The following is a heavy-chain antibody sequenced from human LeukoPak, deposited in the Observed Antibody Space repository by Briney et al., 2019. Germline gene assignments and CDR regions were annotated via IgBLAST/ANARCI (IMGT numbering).Heavy chain of an antibody. CDR2: MNPNSGNT. D-gene: IGHD2-15*01. CDR3: ARDTLIQGFYAMDV. V-gene: IGHV1-8*01. Sequence: ASVKVSCKASGYTFTSYDINWVRQAAGHGLEWVGWMNPNSGNTGYAPKFQGRVTMTRSTSINTAYMELSSLRSEDTAIYYCARDTLIQGFYAMDVWGPGTTVTVSS. J-gene: IGHJ6*02. CDR1: GYTFTSYD.